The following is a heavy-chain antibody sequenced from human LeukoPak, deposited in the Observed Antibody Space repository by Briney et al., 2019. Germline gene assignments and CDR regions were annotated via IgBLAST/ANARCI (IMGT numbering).Heavy chain of an antibody. CDR1: GYTFPSYF. D-gene: IGHD3-22*01. CDR2: INPTGGST. J-gene: IGHJ6*02. V-gene: IGHV1-46*01. Sequence: WASVNVSCKASGYTFPSYFMHWVRQAPGQGLEWMGIINPTGGSTTYAQKFQGRVTMTRDTSTSTVYMELSSLRSDDTAVYYCARDRSPEHYYDSSHWDYYYGMDVWGQGTTVTVSS. CDR3: ARDRSPEHYYDSSHWDYYYGMDV.